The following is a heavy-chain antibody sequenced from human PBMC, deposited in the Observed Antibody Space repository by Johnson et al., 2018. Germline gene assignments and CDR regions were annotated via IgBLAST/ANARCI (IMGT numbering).Heavy chain of an antibody. CDR3: ARSQAVQH. V-gene: IGHV3-23*04. Sequence: EVQLVETGGGLVQPGGSLRLSCAASGFTFSTYGMSWVRQAPGKGLEWVSAISGSGGSTYYEDSVKGRFTISRDNAKNSLYLQMNSLRAEDTAVYYCARSQAVQHWGQGTLVTVSS. CDR1: GFTFSTYG. J-gene: IGHJ1*01. CDR2: ISGSGGST.